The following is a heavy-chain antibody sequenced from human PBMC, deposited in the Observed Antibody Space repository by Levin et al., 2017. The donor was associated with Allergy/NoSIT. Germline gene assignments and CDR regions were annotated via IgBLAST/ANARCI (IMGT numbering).Heavy chain of an antibody. J-gene: IGHJ6*02. CDR1: GFTFSSYA. V-gene: IGHV3-30*04. CDR2: ISYDGSNK. CDR3: ARDLRPVTFLRYYYGMDG. Sequence: PGGSLRLSCAASGFTFSSYAMHWVRQAPGKGLEWVAVISYDGSNKYYADSVKGRFTISRDNSKNTLYLQMNSLRAEDTAVYYCARDLRPVTFLRYYYGMDGWGQGTTVTVSS. D-gene: IGHD4-17*01.